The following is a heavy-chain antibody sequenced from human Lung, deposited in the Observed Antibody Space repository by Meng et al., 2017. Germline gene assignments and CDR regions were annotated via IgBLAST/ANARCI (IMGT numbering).Heavy chain of an antibody. V-gene: IGHV4-34*01. D-gene: IGHD4-11*01. CDR3: ARGPTTMAHDFDY. Sequence: VQLPQWGTGLLKSSETLSLPCVVSGGSFSDYHWSWIRQPPGKGLEWIGEINHSGSTNYNPSLESRATISVDTSQNNLSLKLSSVTAADSAVYYCARGPTTMAHDFDYWGQGTLVTVSS. CDR1: GGSFSDYH. J-gene: IGHJ4*02. CDR2: INHSGST.